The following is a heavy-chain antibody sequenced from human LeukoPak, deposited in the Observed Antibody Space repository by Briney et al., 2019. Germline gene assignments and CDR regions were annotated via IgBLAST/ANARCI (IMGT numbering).Heavy chain of an antibody. D-gene: IGHD3-10*01. J-gene: IGHJ4*02. CDR3: ARGTQYGY. Sequence: GGSLRLSCAGSGFTFSSYWMTWVRQAPGKGLEWVANIKQDGSERYYVDSVKGRFTISRDNAKNSLFLQMNSLTAEDTAVYYCARGTQYGYWGQGTVVTVSS. CDR1: GFTFSSYW. V-gene: IGHV3-7*01. CDR2: IKQDGSER.